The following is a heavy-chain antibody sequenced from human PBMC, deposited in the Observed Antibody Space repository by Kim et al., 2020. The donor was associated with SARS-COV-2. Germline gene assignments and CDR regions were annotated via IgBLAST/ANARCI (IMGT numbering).Heavy chain of an antibody. Sequence: SETLSLTCAVYGGSFSGYYWSWIRQPPGKGLEWIGEINHSGSTNYNPSLKSRVTISVDTSKNQFSLKLNSVTAADTAVYYCARGRKYIVVVPAAKGRFFDYWGQGTLVTVSS. CDR3: ARGRKYIVVVPAAKGRFFDY. J-gene: IGHJ4*02. V-gene: IGHV4-34*01. CDR2: INHSGST. CDR1: GGSFSGYY. D-gene: IGHD2-2*01.